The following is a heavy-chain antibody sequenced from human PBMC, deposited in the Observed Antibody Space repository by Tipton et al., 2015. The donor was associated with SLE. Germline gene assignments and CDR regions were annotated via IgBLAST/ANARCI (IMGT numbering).Heavy chain of an antibody. CDR2: IYYSGST. V-gene: IGHV4-31*03. CDR3: ARGMWQWLVEEGYYFDY. Sequence: TLSLTCTVSGGSISSGGYYWSWIRQHPGKGLEWSGYIYYSGSTYYNPSLKSRVTISVDTSKNQFSLKLSDVTAADTAVYYCARGMWQWLVEEGYYFDYWGQGTLVTVSS. CDR1: GGSISSGGYY. J-gene: IGHJ4*02. D-gene: IGHD6-19*01.